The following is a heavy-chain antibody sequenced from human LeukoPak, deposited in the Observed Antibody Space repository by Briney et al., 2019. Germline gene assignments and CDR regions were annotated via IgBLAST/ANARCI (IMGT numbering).Heavy chain of an antibody. D-gene: IGHD3-10*01. Sequence: KASETLSLTCAVSGYSISSGYYWGWIRQPPGKGLEWIGSIYHSGSTYYNPSLKSRVTISVDTSKNQFSLKLSSVTAADTAVYYCARLRGGPAEVDYWGKGTLVTVSS. V-gene: IGHV4-38-2*01. J-gene: IGHJ4*02. CDR2: IYHSGST. CDR1: GYSISSGYY. CDR3: ARLRGGPAEVDY.